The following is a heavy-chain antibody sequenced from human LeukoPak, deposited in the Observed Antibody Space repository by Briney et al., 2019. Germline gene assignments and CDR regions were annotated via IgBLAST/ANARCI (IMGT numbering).Heavy chain of an antibody. Sequence: SETLSLTCAVYGGSFSGYYWSWIRQPPGKGLEWIGEINHSGSTNYNPSLESRVTISVDTSKNQFSLKLSSVTAADTAVYYCARDFYYGSGSQYYFDCWGQGTLVTVSS. CDR3: ARDFYYGSGSQYYFDC. J-gene: IGHJ4*02. CDR1: GGSFSGYY. D-gene: IGHD3-10*01. CDR2: INHSGST. V-gene: IGHV4-34*01.